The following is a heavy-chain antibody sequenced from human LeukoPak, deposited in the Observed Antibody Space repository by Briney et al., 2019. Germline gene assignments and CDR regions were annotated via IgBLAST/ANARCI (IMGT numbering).Heavy chain of an antibody. CDR1: GGSFSGYY. CDR2: INHSGST. V-gene: IGHV4-34*01. D-gene: IGHD5-18*01. J-gene: IGHJ4*02. Sequence: SETLSLTCAVYGGSFSGYYWSWIRQPPGKGLEWIGEINHSGSTNYNPSLKSRVTISVDTSKNQFSLKLSSVTAADTAVYYCARGGFGRGYSYGSGYWGQGTLVTVSS. CDR3: ARGGFGRGYSYGSGY.